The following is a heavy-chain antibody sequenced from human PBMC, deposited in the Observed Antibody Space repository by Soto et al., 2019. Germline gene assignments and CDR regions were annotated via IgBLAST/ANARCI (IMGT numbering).Heavy chain of an antibody. CDR2: ISAYDGLT. V-gene: IGHV1-18*01. D-gene: IGHD3-22*01. J-gene: IGHJ4*02. CDR1: GYIFTNYG. Sequence: QVQLVQSAAEVKKPGASVKVSCKTSGYIFTNYGISWVRQAPGQGLEWMGWISAYDGLTNHSQKFQGRVTMTTDTSTSTAYMELRSLSSDDAAVYYCARVRYHDTSGYYDVDYWGQGPLVTVSS. CDR3: ARVRYHDTSGYYDVDY.